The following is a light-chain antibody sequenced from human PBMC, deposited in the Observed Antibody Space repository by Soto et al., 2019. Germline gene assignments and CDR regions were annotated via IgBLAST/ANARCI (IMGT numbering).Light chain of an antibody. Sequence: QSVLTQPASVSGSPGQSITISCSGTSSDVGGYEYVSWYQQHPGKAPKLLIYEVSNRPSGVSHRFSGSKSGSTASLTISGLQAEDGADYYCNSYTSRSTHVFGTGTKLTVL. CDR2: EVS. J-gene: IGLJ1*01. CDR3: NSYTSRSTHV. CDR1: SSDVGGYEY. V-gene: IGLV2-14*01.